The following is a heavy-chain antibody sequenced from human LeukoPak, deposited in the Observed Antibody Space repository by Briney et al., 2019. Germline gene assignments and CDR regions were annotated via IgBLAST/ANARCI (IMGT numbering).Heavy chain of an antibody. V-gene: IGHV3-11*04. CDR2: ISSSGSTI. J-gene: IGHJ3*02. D-gene: IGHD2-2*01. CDR3: ARGLKESWGIVVVPAAIGLSAFDI. CDR1: GFTFSDYY. Sequence: GGSLRLSCAASGFTFSDYYMSWIRQAPGKGLEWVSYISSSGSTIYYADSVKGRFTISRDNAKNSLYLQMNSLRAEDTAVYYCARGLKESWGIVVVPAAIGLSAFDIWGQGTMVTVSS.